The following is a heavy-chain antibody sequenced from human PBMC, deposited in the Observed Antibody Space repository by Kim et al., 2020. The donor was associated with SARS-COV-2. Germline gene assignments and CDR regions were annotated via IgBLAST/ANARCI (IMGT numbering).Heavy chain of an antibody. V-gene: IGHV3-21*01. CDR2: ITGSGSHI. D-gene: IGHD3-3*01. J-gene: IGHJ4*02. CDR3: ARGISASYYEFDF. CDR1: GFNFKNYA. Sequence: GGSLRLSCATSGFNFKNYAMNWVRQAPGKGLEWVSSITGSGSHIHYADAVKGRFTISRDSSNNSLYLQMSSLRAEDTAVYYCARGISASYYEFDFFGQG.